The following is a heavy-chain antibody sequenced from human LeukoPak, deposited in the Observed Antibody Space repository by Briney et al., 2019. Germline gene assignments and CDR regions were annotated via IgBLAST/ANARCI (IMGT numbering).Heavy chain of an antibody. J-gene: IGHJ6*03. CDR3: ARCPVYCSGGSCDYYYYYYMDV. D-gene: IGHD2-15*01. Sequence: GASVKVSCKASGGTFSSYAISWVRQAPGQGLEWMGGIIPIFGTANYAQKFQGRVTITADKSTSTAYMELSSLRSEDTAVYYCARCPVYCSGGSCDYYYYYYMDVWGKGTTVIVSS. V-gene: IGHV1-69*06. CDR2: IIPIFGTA. CDR1: GGTFSSYA.